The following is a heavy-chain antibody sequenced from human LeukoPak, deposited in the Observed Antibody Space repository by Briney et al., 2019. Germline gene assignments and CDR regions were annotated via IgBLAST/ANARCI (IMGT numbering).Heavy chain of an antibody. V-gene: IGHV4-34*01. Sequence: SETLSLTCAVYGGSSSGYYWSWIRQPPGKGLEWIGEINHSGSTNYNPSLKSRVTISVDTSKNQFSLKLSSVTAADTAVYYCARGRTYYYGSGSYYNSRPYYYYGMDVWGQGTTVTVSS. CDR2: INHSGST. J-gene: IGHJ6*02. CDR3: ARGRTYYYGSGSYYNSRPYYYYGMDV. D-gene: IGHD3-10*01. CDR1: GGSSSGYY.